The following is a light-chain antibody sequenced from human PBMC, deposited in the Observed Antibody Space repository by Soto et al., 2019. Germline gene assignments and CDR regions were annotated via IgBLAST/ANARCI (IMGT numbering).Light chain of an antibody. V-gene: IGKV1-12*01. CDR3: QQANSFPTT. Sequence: DIQMTQSPSSVSASVGDRVTITCRASQSISGWLAWYQQKPGKAPKLLIYAASNLQSGVPSRFSVSGSGTDFTLTISSLQPEDFATYYCQQANSFPTTFGQGTKVEIK. J-gene: IGKJ1*01. CDR1: QSISGW. CDR2: AAS.